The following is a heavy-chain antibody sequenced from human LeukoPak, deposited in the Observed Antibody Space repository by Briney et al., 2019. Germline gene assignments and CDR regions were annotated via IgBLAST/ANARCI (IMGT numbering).Heavy chain of an antibody. Sequence: SETLSLTCTVSGGSISSGGYYWSWIRQHPGKGLKWIGNIYYSGSTDYNPSLKSRFTMSVDTSKNQFSLKLSSVTAADTAVYYFASADYDMAFDIWGQGTMVTVSS. V-gene: IGHV4-31*03. CDR2: IYYSGST. CDR1: GGSISSGGYY. CDR3: ASADYDMAFDI. J-gene: IGHJ3*02. D-gene: IGHD3-9*01.